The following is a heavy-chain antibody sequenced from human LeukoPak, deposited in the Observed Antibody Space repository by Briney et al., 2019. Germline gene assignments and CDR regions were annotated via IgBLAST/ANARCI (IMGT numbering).Heavy chain of an antibody. J-gene: IGHJ3*02. Sequence: PSETLSLTCTVSGGSISSGGYYWSWIRQPPGKGLEWIGYIYHSGSTYYNPSLKSRVTISVDRSKNQFSLKLSSVTAADTAVYYCAREEGSSWYWSSSAFDIWGQGTMVTVSS. CDR1: GGSISSGGYY. V-gene: IGHV4-30-2*01. CDR3: AREEGSSWYWSSSAFDI. D-gene: IGHD6-13*01. CDR2: IYHSGST.